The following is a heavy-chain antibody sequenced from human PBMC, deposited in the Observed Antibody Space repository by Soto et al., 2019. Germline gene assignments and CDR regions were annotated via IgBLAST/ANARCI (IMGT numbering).Heavy chain of an antibody. Sequence: QLQLQESGPGLVKPSETLSLTCTVSGDSISSGSAYWGWVRQPPGKGLEWIGSFYYSGVTHYNPSLQSRATISVDASKNQFSLRLSSVTATDRAVYYCARYLGPTGPSYWGQGTLVTVSS. J-gene: IGHJ4*02. V-gene: IGHV4-39*01. D-gene: IGHD1-26*01. CDR1: GDSISSGSAY. CDR2: FYYSGVT. CDR3: ARYLGPTGPSY.